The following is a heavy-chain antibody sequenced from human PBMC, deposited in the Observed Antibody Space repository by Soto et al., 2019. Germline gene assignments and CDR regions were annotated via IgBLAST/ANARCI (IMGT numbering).Heavy chain of an antibody. Sequence: PSETLSLTCTVSGGSISTDHYAWSWIRQPPGKALEWIGYIYDSGAAYFNPSLQSRVSMSVDISKNQFSLKLTSVTAAATAAYFCAREMGGTYLDHWGQGALVTIFS. CDR3: AREMGGTYLDH. CDR2: IYDSGAA. CDR1: GGSISTDHYA. V-gene: IGHV4-30-2*01. D-gene: IGHD1-26*01. J-gene: IGHJ4*02.